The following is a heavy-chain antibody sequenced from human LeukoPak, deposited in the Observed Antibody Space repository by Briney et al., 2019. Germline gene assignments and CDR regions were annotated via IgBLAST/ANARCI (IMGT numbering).Heavy chain of an antibody. CDR1: GYTFTSYD. J-gene: IGHJ4*02. CDR2: MNPNSGNT. CDR3: ASMTAAAGTRPFDY. D-gene: IGHD6-13*01. V-gene: IGHV1-8*01. Sequence: ASVKVSCKASGYTFTSYDINWVRQATGQGLEWMGWMNPNSGNTGYAQKFQGGVTMTRNTSISTAYMELSSLRSEDTAVYYCASMTAAAGTRPFDYWGQGTLVTVSS.